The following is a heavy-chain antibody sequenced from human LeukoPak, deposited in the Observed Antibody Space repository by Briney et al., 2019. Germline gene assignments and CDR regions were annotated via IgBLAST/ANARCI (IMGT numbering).Heavy chain of an antibody. D-gene: IGHD5-24*01. CDR1: GYSISNGYY. CDR3: ARRRRRDGYNYLFDY. CDR2: IYRSGST. J-gene: IGHJ4*02. V-gene: IGHV4-38-2*02. Sequence: SETLSLTCTVSGYSISNGYYWDWIRQPPGRGLEWIGNIYRSGSTSYNPSLKSRVTISVDTSKNQFSLKLSSVTAADTAVYYCARRRRRDGYNYLFDYWGQGTLVTVSS.